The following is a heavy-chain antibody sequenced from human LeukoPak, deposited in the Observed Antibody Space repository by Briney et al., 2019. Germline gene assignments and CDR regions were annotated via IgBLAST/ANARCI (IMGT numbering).Heavy chain of an antibody. V-gene: IGHV3-7*01. J-gene: IGHJ4*02. CDR1: GFTFSRYW. D-gene: IGHD4-17*01. CDR2: IKQGGSER. CDR3: TTHFPVTTFY. Sequence: GGSLRLSCAASGFTFSRYWMSWVRQAPGKGLEWVANIKQGGSERYYVDSVKGRFTISRDNAKNSLYLQMNSLRAEDTAVYYCTTHFPVTTFYWGQGTLVTVSS.